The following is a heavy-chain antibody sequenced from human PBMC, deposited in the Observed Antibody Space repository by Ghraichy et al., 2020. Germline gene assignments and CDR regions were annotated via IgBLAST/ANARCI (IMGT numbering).Heavy chain of an antibody. D-gene: IGHD3/OR15-3a*01. CDR1: GYTVTHYH. J-gene: IGHJ6*02. Sequence: ASVKVSCKASGYTVTHYHIHWVRQAPGQGLEWMGMLSTSAGSPIYAKNFQGRLTMTMDTSTSTVYMELTSLRPEDTAVYYCARDGVLDYLRTYAADVWGQGTAVSVSS. CDR3: ARDGVLDYLRTYAADV. CDR2: LSTSAGSP. V-gene: IGHV1-46*01.